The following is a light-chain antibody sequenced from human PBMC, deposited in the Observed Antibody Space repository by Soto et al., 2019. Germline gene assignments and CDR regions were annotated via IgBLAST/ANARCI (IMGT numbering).Light chain of an antibody. CDR2: RAS. CDR3: QQSDKWPPNYT. V-gene: IGKV3-15*01. J-gene: IGKJ2*01. Sequence: EIVMTQSPVTLSVSPGERATLSCRASPSVSSNLAWYQQKPGQAPRLLIYRASIRATGIPATFSGSGSGTEFTLTISSLPSEDFAVYYCQQSDKWPPNYTFGQGTKLE. CDR1: PSVSSN.